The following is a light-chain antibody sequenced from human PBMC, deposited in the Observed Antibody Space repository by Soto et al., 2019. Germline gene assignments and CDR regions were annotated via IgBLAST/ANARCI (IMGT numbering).Light chain of an antibody. CDR1: QSVSSN. CDR2: GAS. CDR3: QQSNNWPPT. V-gene: IGKV3-15*01. J-gene: IGKJ1*01. Sequence: EIVMTQSPATLSVSPGERATLSCRASQSVSSNLAWYQQKPGQAPRLLIYGASTRATGIPARFSGSGSGTEFTLTISSLQSEDFALYYCQQSNNWPPTFGQGTKV.